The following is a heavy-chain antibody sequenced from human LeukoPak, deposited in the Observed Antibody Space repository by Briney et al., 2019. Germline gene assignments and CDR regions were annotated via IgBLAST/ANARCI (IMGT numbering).Heavy chain of an antibody. CDR2: INPNSGGT. Sequence: VASVKVSCKASRYTFTGYYMHWVRQAPGQGLEWMGWINPNSGGTNYAQKFQGRVTMTRDTSISTAYMELSRLRSDDTAVYYCVRVPSGYVYYGMDVWGQGTTVTVSS. CDR3: VRVPSGYVYYGMDV. J-gene: IGHJ6*02. V-gene: IGHV1-2*02. D-gene: IGHD5-12*01. CDR1: RYTFTGYY.